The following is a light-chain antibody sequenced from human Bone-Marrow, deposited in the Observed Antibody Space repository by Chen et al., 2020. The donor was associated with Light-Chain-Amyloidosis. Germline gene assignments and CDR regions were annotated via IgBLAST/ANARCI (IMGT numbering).Light chain of an antibody. J-gene: IGLJ1*01. CDR2: RNN. CDR1: SSNIGINY. Sequence: QSVLTLPPSASGTPGQRVTISCSGASSNIGINYVYWYQPFPGAAPNLLIRRNNQRPSGFPDLFSASTSGTAAFKASSGLRAEEEANCYCTAWGSSRSGYVGATVTKVIVL. V-gene: IGLV1-47*01. CDR3: TAWGSSRSGYV.